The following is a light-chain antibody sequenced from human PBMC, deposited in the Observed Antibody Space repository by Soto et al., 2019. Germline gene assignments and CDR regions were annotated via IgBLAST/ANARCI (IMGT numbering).Light chain of an antibody. Sequence: DIQITQSPSSVSASVGDRITITCRASRDISNSLAWYQQTPGKAPKLLLRGASSLPRGVPSRFRGGGAGTECTLTISRLQPEDFATYYCQQTSASPRTFGQGTKVDIK. CDR1: RDISNS. J-gene: IGKJ1*01. CDR2: GAS. CDR3: QQTSASPRT. V-gene: IGKV1-12*01.